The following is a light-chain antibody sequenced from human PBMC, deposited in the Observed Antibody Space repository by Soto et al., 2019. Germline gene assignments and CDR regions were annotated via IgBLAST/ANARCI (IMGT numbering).Light chain of an antibody. J-gene: IGKJ2*01. CDR3: QQYSTSPYI. V-gene: IGKV1-39*01. CDR2: AAS. Sequence: DLQMTQSPSSLYASVGDRVTITCRSSQSISRYLNWYQQQPGKTPKLLIYAASSLQSGVPSRFSGGGIGTEFSLSISSLQPDDFATYYCQQYSTSPYIFGQGNKVDIK. CDR1: QSISRY.